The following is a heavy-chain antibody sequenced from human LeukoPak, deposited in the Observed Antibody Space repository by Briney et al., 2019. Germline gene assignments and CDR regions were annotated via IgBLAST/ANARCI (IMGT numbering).Heavy chain of an antibody. CDR1: GYTFTGYY. D-gene: IGHD3-22*01. Sequence: ASVKVSCKASGYTFTGYYMHWVRQAPGQGLEWMGWISAYNGNTNYAQKLQGRVTMTTDTSTSTAYMELRSLRSDDTAVYYCARDRASFAPYYYDSSREYFQHWGQGTLVTASS. V-gene: IGHV1-18*04. J-gene: IGHJ1*01. CDR3: ARDRASFAPYYYDSSREYFQH. CDR2: ISAYNGNT.